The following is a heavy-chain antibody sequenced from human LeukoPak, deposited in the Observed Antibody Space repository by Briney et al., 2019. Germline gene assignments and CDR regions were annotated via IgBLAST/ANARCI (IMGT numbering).Heavy chain of an antibody. J-gene: IGHJ3*02. V-gene: IGHV3-21*01. CDR2: ISSSSSYI. Sequence: GGSLRLSCAASGFTFSSYSMNWVRQAPGKGLEWVSSISSSSSYIYCADSVKGRFTISRDNAKNSLYLQMNSLRAEDTAVYYCARERASSGYMDAFDIWGQGTMVTVSS. CDR1: GFTFSSYS. CDR3: ARERASSGYMDAFDI. D-gene: IGHD3-22*01.